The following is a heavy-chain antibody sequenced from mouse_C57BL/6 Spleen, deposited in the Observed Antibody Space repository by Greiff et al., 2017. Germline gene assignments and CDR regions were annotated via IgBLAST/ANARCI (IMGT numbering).Heavy chain of an antibody. CDR3: ARSSDYDTPFAY. CDR1: GFSLTSYA. Sequence: VKLMESGPGLVAPSQSLSITCTVSGFSLTSYAISWVRQPPGKGLEWLGVIWTGGGTNYNSALKSRLSISKDNSKSQVFLKMNRLRTDDTARYYCARSSDYDTPFAYWGQVTLVTVSA. V-gene: IGHV2-9-1*01. D-gene: IGHD2-4*01. J-gene: IGHJ3*01. CDR2: IWTGGGT.